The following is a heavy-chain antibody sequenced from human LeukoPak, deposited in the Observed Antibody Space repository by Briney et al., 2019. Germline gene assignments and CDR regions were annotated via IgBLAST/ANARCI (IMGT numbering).Heavy chain of an antibody. V-gene: IGHV1-18*01. CDR2: ISAYNGNT. Sequence: ASVKVSCKASGGTFSSYAISWVRQAPGQGLEWMGWISAYNGNTNYAQKLQGRVTMTTDTSTSTAYMELRSLRSDDTAVYYCARDPDKSYYDILTGYYRSHYYYYYGMDVWGQGTTVTVSS. J-gene: IGHJ6*02. CDR3: ARDPDKSYYDILTGYYRSHYYYYYGMDV. CDR1: GGTFSSYA. D-gene: IGHD3-9*01.